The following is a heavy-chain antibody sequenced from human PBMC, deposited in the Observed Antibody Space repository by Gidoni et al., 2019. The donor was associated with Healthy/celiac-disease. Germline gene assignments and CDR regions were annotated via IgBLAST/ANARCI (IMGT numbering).Heavy chain of an antibody. V-gene: IGHV1-46*01. CDR2: INPGGGST. Sequence: QLQLVQSGAEVKKPGASVKVSCKASGYTSTSYYVHWVRQAPGQGLEWMGIINPGGGSTTYAQKFQGRVTMTRDTSTSTVYMELSSLRSEDTAVYYCARIGGDYDYFDYWGQGTLVTVSS. D-gene: IGHD4-17*01. J-gene: IGHJ4*02. CDR3: ARIGGDYDYFDY. CDR1: GYTSTSYY.